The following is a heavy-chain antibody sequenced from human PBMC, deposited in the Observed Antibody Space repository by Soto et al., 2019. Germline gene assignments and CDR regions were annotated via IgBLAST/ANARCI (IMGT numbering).Heavy chain of an antibody. V-gene: IGHV5-51*03. CDR1: GYSFTSYW. CDR2: IYPGDSDT. D-gene: IGHD3-22*01. CDR3: ARRHYYDSSGYYSVSWYSDL. Sequence: EVQLVQSGAEVKKPGESLKISCKGSGYSFTSYWIGWVRQMPGKGLEWMGIIYPGDSDTRYSPSFQGQVTISADKSIXTXYXXWSSLKASDTAMYYCARRHYYDSSGYYSVSWYSDLWGRGTLVTVSS. J-gene: IGHJ2*01.